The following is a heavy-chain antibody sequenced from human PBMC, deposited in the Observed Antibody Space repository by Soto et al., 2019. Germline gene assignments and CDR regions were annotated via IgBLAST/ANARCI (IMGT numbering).Heavy chain of an antibody. CDR1: GGSISSYY. CDR3: ARAAYSGYDFYAFDI. D-gene: IGHD5-12*01. J-gene: IGHJ3*02. V-gene: IGHV4-59*01. Sequence: PSETLSLTCTVSGGSISSYYWSWIRQPPGKGLEWIGYIYYSGSTNYNPSLKSRVTISLDTSKNQFSLKLSSVTAADTAVYYCARAAYSGYDFYAFDIWAQGTMVTVSS. CDR2: IYYSGST.